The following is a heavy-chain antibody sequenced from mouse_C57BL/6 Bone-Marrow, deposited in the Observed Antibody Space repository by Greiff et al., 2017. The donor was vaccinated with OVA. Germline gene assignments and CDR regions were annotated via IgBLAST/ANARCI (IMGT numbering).Heavy chain of an antibody. CDR1: GYTFTSYG. V-gene: IGHV1-81*01. CDR2: IYPRSGNT. CDR3: ARDYYYGSWFAY. Sequence: QVHVKQSGAELARPGASVKLSCKASGYTFTSYGISWVKQRTGQGLEWIGEIYPRSGNTYYNEKFKGKATLTADKSSSTAYMELRILPSEDSAVYVCARDYYYGSWFAYWGQGTLVTVSA. D-gene: IGHD1-1*01. J-gene: IGHJ3*01.